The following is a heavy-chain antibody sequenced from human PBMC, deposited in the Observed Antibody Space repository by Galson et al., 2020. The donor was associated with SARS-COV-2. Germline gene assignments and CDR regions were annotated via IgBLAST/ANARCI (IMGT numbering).Heavy chain of an antibody. CDR1: GFTFSSYA. CDR2: ISYEGNNI. V-gene: IGHV3-30-3*01. CDR3: ARGGLVPADYLVH. D-gene: IGHD2-15*01. Sequence: VMETGGSLRLSCAASGFTFSSYAVHWVRQAPGKGLEWLAVISYEGNNIYYADSVTGRFTISRDNSKNTLYLQMNSLRAEDTAVYYCARGGLVPADYLVHWGQGTLVTVSS. J-gene: IGHJ1*01.